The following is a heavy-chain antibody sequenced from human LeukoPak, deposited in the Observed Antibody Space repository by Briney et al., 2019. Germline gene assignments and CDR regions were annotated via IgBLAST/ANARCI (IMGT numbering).Heavy chain of an antibody. J-gene: IGHJ4*02. V-gene: IGHV3-33*01. D-gene: IGHD3-10*01. Sequence: GRPLRLSCAASGFTFSSYGMHWVRQAPGKGLEWVAVIWYGGSDIYYADSVKGRFTISRDNSKNTVYVQMNSLRAEDTAVYYGATAPSGSGTFLDYWGQGTLVTVSS. CDR1: GFTFSSYG. CDR2: IWYGGSDI. CDR3: ATAPSGSGTFLDY.